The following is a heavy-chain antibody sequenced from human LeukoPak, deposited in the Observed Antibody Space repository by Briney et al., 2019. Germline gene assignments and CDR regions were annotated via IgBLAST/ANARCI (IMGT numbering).Heavy chain of an antibody. CDR1: GFTFDDYG. Sequence: GGSLRLSCAASGFTFDDYGMSWVRQAPGKGLEWVSSISSSSSYIYYADSVKGRFTISRDNAKNSLYLQMNSLRAEDTAVYYCARDRSYDILTGYYPDYWGQGTLVTVSS. CDR2: ISSSSSYI. J-gene: IGHJ4*02. D-gene: IGHD3-9*01. CDR3: ARDRSYDILTGYYPDY. V-gene: IGHV3-21*01.